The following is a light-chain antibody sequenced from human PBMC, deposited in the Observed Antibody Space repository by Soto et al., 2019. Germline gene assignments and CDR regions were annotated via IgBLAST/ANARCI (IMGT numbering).Light chain of an antibody. CDR1: QSVSSSY. V-gene: IGKV3-20*01. J-gene: IGKJ2*01. Sequence: IVLTQSPDTLSLSPGERATLSCRASQSVSSSYLAWYQQKPGQAPRLLIFGASSRAPGIPDRFSGSGSGTDFTLTINRLEPEDFGVYYCQQYGNSPLTFGQGTKLEIK. CDR2: GAS. CDR3: QQYGNSPLT.